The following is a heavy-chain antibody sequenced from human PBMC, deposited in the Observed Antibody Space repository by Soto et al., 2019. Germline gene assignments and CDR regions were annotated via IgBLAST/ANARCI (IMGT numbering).Heavy chain of an antibody. J-gene: IGHJ5*02. CDR2: IYYSGST. Sequence: SETLSLTCSVSGGSINSSSYFWGWVRQPPGKGLEWIGSIYYSGSTYYNPSLRSRVTISVDTSKNQFSLKLSSVTAADTAVFYCARHYSSGSRNWFDPWRQGTLVTVSS. V-gene: IGHV4-39*01. CDR1: GGSINSSSYF. CDR3: ARHYSSGSRNWFDP. D-gene: IGHD6-19*01.